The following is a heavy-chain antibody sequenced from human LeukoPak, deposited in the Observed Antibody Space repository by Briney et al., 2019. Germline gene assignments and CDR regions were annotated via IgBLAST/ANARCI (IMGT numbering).Heavy chain of an antibody. V-gene: IGHV3-20*01. J-gene: IGHJ3*02. CDR1: GFTFDDYG. CDR2: INWNGGST. Sequence: GGSLKLSCAASGFTFDDYGMSWVRQAPGKGLEWVSGINWNGGSTGYADSVKGRFTISRDNAKNSLYLQMNSLRAEDTALYHCARGRDSSGIYHDAFDIWGQGTMVTVSS. CDR3: ARGRDSSGIYHDAFDI. D-gene: IGHD3-22*01.